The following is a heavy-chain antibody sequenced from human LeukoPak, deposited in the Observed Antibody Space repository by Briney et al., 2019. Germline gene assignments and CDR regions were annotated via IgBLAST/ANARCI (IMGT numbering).Heavy chain of an antibody. D-gene: IGHD6-19*01. CDR2: VSGSGDST. Sequence: PGGSLRLSCVASGFTFRSYAMTWVRQAPGKGLEWVSIVSGSGDSTYYADSMKGRFTISRDNSKNTLFLQINSLRVDDTAVYYCARDRRSTGWPFDYWGQGTLVTVSS. CDR3: ARDRRSTGWPFDY. CDR1: GFTFRSYA. J-gene: IGHJ4*02. V-gene: IGHV3-23*01.